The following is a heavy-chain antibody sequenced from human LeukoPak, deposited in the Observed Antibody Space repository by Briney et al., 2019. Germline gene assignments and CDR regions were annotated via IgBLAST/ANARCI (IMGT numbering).Heavy chain of an antibody. CDR1: GFTFSSYR. V-gene: IGHV3-7*03. D-gene: IGHD3-10*01. CDR3: ARDRYLYGSESFDY. CDR2: IKQDGSEK. J-gene: IGHJ4*02. Sequence: GGSLRLSCAASGFTFSSYRMSWHRQAPGKGLKGVTNIKQDGSEKYYVDYVKGRVTISRDNAKNSLYLQMNSLGAEDTAVYYCARDRYLYGSESFDYWGQGTLVTVSS.